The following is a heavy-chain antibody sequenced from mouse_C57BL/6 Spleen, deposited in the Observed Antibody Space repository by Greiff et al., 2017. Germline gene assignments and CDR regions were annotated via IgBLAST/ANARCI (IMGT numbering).Heavy chain of an antibody. CDR2: IHPSDSDT. V-gene: IGHV1-74*01. Sequence: QVQLQQPGAELVKPGASVKVSCKASGYTFTSYWMHWVKQRPGQGLEWIGRIHPSDSDTNYNQKFKGKATLTVDTSSSTAYMQLSSLTSEDSAVYYCAASFITTVVATDYAMDYWGQGTSVTVSS. CDR1: GYTFTSYW. CDR3: AASFITTVVATDYAMDY. D-gene: IGHD1-1*01. J-gene: IGHJ4*01.